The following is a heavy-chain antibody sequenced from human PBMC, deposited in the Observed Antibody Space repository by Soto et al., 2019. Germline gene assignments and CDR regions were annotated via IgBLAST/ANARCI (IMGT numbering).Heavy chain of an antibody. CDR3: ARPRTVATTKGYDY. D-gene: IGHD6-25*01. CDR2: IIPIFGTI. CDR1: GGTFSNYP. J-gene: IGHJ4*02. V-gene: IGHV1-69*01. Sequence: QVQLVQSGAEVKKPGSSVKVSCKASGGTFSNYPFTWVQQAPGQGLEWMGGIIPIFGTITYAQKFQGRVTISADESTSTAYMEMSSLTSEDTAVYYCARPRTVATTKGYDYWGQGTLVTVSS.